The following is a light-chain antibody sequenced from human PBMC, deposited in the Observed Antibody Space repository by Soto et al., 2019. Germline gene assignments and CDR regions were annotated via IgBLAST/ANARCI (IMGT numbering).Light chain of an antibody. CDR3: QQYGSSPPIT. CDR1: QSVSSSY. CDR2: GAS. Sequence: EIVLTQSPGTLSLSPGERATLSCRASQSVSSSYLAWYQQKPGQASRLLIYGASSRATGIPDRFSGSGSGTDFTLTTSRLEPEDFAVYYCQQYGSSPPITFGQGTRLEIK. J-gene: IGKJ5*01. V-gene: IGKV3-20*01.